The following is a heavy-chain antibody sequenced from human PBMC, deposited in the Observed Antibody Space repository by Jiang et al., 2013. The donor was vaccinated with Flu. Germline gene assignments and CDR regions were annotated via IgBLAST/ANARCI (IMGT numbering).Heavy chain of an antibody. Sequence: SRVTISVDTSKNQFSLKLSSVTAADTAVYYCARSLTIFGVVTSLYYYGMDVWGQGTTVTVSS. CDR3: ARSLTIFGVVTSLYYYGMDV. V-gene: IGHV4-30-2*05. J-gene: IGHJ6*02. D-gene: IGHD3-3*01.